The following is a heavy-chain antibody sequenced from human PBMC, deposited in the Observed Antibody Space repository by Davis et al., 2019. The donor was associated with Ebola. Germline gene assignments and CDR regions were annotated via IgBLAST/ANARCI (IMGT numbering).Heavy chain of an antibody. V-gene: IGHV5-51*01. CDR3: ARLGAAGLWFRSYYYYYGMDV. Sequence: QVSCKGSGYSFTSYWIGWVRKMPGKGLEGMGIIYPGDSDTRYSPSFQGQVTISADKSISTAYLQWSSLKASDTAMYYCARLGAAGLWFRSYYYYYGMDVWGQGTTVTVSS. CDR2: IYPGDSDT. D-gene: IGHD3-10*01. CDR1: GYSFTSYW. J-gene: IGHJ6*02.